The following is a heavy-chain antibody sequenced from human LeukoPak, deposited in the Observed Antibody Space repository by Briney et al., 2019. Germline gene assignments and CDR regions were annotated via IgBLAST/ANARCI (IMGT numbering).Heavy chain of an antibody. V-gene: IGHV3-7*03. Sequence: GGSLRLSCAASGFSFSNYWMSWVRQAPGKGLEWVANIKQDGSERHYVDSVKGRFTISRDNAKNSLYLQMNSLRAEDTAAYYCARAQGSYFGSGSYFDYWGQGTLVTVSS. CDR3: ARAQGSYFGSGSYFDY. J-gene: IGHJ4*02. CDR1: GFSFSNYW. CDR2: IKQDGSER. D-gene: IGHD3-10*01.